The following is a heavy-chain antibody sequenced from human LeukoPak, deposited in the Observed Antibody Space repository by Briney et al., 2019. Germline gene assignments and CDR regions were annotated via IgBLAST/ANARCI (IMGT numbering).Heavy chain of an antibody. J-gene: IGHJ3*02. CDR1: GFIFSSYA. D-gene: IGHD2-15*01. V-gene: IGHV3-30-3*01. CDR2: ISYDGSNK. CDR3: AREGVVAARGAFDI. Sequence: GGSLRLSCAASGFIFSSYAMHWVRQAPGKGLEWVAVISYDGSNKYYADSVKARFTISRDNSKNTLYLQMNSLRAEDTAVYYCAREGVVAARGAFDIWGQGTMVTVSS.